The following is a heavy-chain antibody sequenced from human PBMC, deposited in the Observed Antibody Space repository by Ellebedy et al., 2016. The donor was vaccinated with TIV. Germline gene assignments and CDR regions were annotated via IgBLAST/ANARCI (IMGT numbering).Heavy chain of an antibody. CDR3: ARLGVIAAAGASDS. Sequence: LSLTCAASGFTFSGYYMSWFRQAPGKGPEWVSYISYSGDLMYYADSVKGRFTTSRDNAGNSLYLQMNSLRAEDTAVYYCARLGVIAAAGASDSWGQGTLVIVSS. CDR1: GFTFSGYY. V-gene: IGHV3-11*01. D-gene: IGHD6-13*01. CDR2: ISYSGDLM. J-gene: IGHJ4*02.